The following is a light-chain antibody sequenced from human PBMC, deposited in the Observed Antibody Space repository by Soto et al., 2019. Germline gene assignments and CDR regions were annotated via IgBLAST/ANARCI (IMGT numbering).Light chain of an antibody. V-gene: IGKV3-11*01. CDR2: DAS. J-gene: IGKJ4*01. CDR1: QSVSSY. CDR3: QQRSNWPPDT. Sequence: EIVLTQSPATLSLSPGERATLSCRASQSVSSYLAWYQQKPGQAPRLLIYDASNRATGIPARFSGSGSGTDFTLTISSLEPVDFAVYYCQQRSNWPPDTFGGGTKVEIK.